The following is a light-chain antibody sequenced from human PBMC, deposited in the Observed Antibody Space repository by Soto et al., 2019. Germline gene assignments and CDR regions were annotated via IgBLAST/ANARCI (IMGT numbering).Light chain of an antibody. CDR3: MQVLEPPYT. V-gene: IGKV2-28*01. CDR1: QSLGYENGYAY. Sequence: DIVMTQSPLSLPVTPGEPASMSCRSSQSLGYENGYAYFDWYVQKPGQPPQLLIYLGSNRHSGVPDRRSETVSGTGTDFTLTVSRVKTEDVGIYCMQVLEPPYTFGQGTKLEIK. CDR2: LGS. J-gene: IGKJ2*01.